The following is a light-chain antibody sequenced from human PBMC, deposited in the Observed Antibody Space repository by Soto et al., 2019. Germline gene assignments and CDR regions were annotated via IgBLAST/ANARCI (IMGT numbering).Light chain of an antibody. J-gene: IGLJ1*01. CDR3: IAFTGTTYV. V-gene: IGLV2-14*01. CDR1: SSDVGGNKY. Sequence: QSALTQPASVSGSPGQSITISCTGSSSDVGGNKYVSWYQQYPGKAPKLVICDVSNRPSGVSNRFSGSKSGNTASLTISGLQAEDEADYYCIAFTGTTYVFGTGTKVTVL. CDR2: DVS.